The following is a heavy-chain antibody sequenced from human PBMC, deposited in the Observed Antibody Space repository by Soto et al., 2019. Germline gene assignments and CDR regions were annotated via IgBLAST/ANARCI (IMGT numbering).Heavy chain of an antibody. D-gene: IGHD3-22*01. CDR3: ARDPDDYYDSSGYQIDY. V-gene: IGHV3-30-3*01. CDR2: ISYDGSNK. CDR1: GFTFSSYA. J-gene: IGHJ4*02. Sequence: GGSLRLSCAASGFTFSSYAMHWVRQAPGKGLEWVAVISYDGSNKYYADSVKGRFTISRDNSKNTLYLQMNSLRAEDTAVYYCARDPDDYYDSSGYQIDYWGQGTLVTVSS.